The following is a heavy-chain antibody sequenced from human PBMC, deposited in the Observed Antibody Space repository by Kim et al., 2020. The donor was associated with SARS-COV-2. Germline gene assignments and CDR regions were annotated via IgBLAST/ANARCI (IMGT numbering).Heavy chain of an antibody. CDR2: ISGSGGST. D-gene: IGHD6-19*01. CDR3: AKGGSSGWYVFVPLDY. J-gene: IGHJ4*02. CDR1: GFTFSSYA. V-gene: IGHV3-23*01. Sequence: GGSLRLSCAASGFTFSSYAMSWVRQAPGKGLEWVSAISGSGGSTYYADSVKGRFTISRDNSKNTLYLQMNSLRAEDTAVYYCAKGGSSGWYVFVPLDYWGQGTLVTVSS.